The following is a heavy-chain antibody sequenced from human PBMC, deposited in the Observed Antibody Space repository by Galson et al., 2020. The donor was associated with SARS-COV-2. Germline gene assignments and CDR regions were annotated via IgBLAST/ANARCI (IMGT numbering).Heavy chain of an antibody. Sequence: GESLKISCAASGFTFSSYSMNWVRQAPGKGLEWVSSISSSSSYIYYADSVKGRFTISRDNAENSLYLQMNSLRAEDTAVYYCARSPPASTSGTSIYFDYWGQ. V-gene: IGHV3-21*01. J-gene: IGHJ4*02. CDR1: GFTFSSYS. D-gene: IGHD3-10*01. CDR2: ISSSSSYI. CDR3: ARSPPASTSGTSIYFDY.